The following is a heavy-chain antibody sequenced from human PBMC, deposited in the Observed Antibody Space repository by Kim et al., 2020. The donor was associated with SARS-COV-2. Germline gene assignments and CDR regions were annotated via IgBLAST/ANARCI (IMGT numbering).Heavy chain of an antibody. CDR1: GFTFSSYE. Sequence: GGSLRLSCAASGFTFSSYEMNWVRQAPGKGLEWVSYISSSGRTIYYADSVKGRFTISRDNAKNSLYLQMNSLRAEDTAVYYCARHIFPYYDYVRSYYYYGMDVWGQGTTVTVSS. D-gene: IGHD3-16*01. CDR3: ARHIFPYYDYVRSYYYYGMDV. CDR2: ISSSGRTI. V-gene: IGHV3-48*03. J-gene: IGHJ6*02.